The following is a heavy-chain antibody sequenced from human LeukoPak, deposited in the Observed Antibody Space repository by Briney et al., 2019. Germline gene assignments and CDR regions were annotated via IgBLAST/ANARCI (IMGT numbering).Heavy chain of an antibody. V-gene: IGHV1-24*01. Sequence: ASVKVSCKVSGYTLTELSMHWVRQAPGKGLEWMGGFDPEDGETIYAQKFQGRVTMTGDTSTDTAYMELSSLRSEDTAVYYCATSIVPAAIEGYYYYMDVWGKGTTVTVSS. CDR1: GYTLTELS. D-gene: IGHD2-2*01. J-gene: IGHJ6*03. CDR3: ATSIVPAAIEGYYYYMDV. CDR2: FDPEDGET.